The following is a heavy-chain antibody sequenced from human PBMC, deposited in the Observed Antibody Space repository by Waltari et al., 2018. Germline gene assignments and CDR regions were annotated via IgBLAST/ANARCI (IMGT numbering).Heavy chain of an antibody. CDR2: IYYSGST. D-gene: IGHD6-19*01. Sequence: QLQLQESGPGLVKPSETLSLTCTVSGGSISSSSYYWGWLRQPPGKGLEWIGSIYYSGSTYYNPSLKSRVTISVDTSKNQFSLKLSSVTAADTAVYYCARQRWQWLVKGGYNWFDPWGQGTLVTVSS. CDR1: GGSISSSSYY. V-gene: IGHV4-39*01. J-gene: IGHJ5*02. CDR3: ARQRWQWLVKGGYNWFDP.